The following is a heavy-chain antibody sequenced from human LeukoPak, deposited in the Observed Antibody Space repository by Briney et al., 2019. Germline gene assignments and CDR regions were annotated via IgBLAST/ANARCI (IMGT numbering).Heavy chain of an antibody. CDR3: ARGYHDFSGYWLSYFDY. Sequence: PSETLSLTCTVSGGSISSYYWSWIRQPPGKGLEWIGYIYYRGSTNYNPSLKSRVTISVDTSKNQFSLKLSSVTAADTAVYYCARGYHDFSGYWLSYFDYWGQGTLVTVSS. V-gene: IGHV4-59*01. CDR1: GGSISSYY. J-gene: IGHJ4*02. CDR2: IYYRGST. D-gene: IGHD3-22*01.